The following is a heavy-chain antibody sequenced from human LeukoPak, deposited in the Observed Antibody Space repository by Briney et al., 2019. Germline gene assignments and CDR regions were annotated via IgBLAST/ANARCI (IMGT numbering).Heavy chain of an antibody. CDR3: ARDRYYYDSSGYYPRLDY. D-gene: IGHD3-22*01. Sequence: SETLSLTCTVSGGSISSYYWSWIRQPPGKGLEWIGYIYYSGSTNYNPSLKSRVSISVDTSKNQFSLKLSSVTAADTAVYYCARDRYYYDSSGYYPRLDYWGQGTLVTVSS. V-gene: IGHV4-59*01. J-gene: IGHJ4*02. CDR2: IYYSGST. CDR1: GGSISSYY.